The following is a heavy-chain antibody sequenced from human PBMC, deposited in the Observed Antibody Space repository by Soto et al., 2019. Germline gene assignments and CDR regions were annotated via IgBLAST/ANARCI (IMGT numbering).Heavy chain of an antibody. D-gene: IGHD2-15*01. CDR2: IYYSGSA. V-gene: IGHV4-31*03. CDR3: ASSQYCSGGSCYLVRQ. Sequence: SETLSLTCTVSGGSISSGGYYWSWIRQHPGKGLEWIGYIYYSGSAYYNPSLKSRVTISVDTSKNQFSLKLSSVTAADTAVYYCASSQYCSGGSCYLVRQWGQGTLVTFSS. J-gene: IGHJ1*01. CDR1: GGSISSGGYY.